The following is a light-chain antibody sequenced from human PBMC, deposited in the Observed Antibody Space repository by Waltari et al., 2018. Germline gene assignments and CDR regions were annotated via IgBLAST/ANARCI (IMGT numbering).Light chain of an antibody. Sequence: QSALTQPASVSGSPGQSITISCSGTNSDIGGYKYVSWYQQHPGKAPKLIIYDVTNRPSGISHRFSGSKSGITASRTISGLQAEDEGDYYCTSYTTSHTAYWVFGGGTRLTVL. CDR2: DVT. V-gene: IGLV2-14*03. J-gene: IGLJ3*02. CDR1: NSDIGGYKY. CDR3: TSYTTSHTAYWV.